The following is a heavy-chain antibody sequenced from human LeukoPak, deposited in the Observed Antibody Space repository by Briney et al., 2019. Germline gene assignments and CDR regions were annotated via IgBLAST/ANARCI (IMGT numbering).Heavy chain of an antibody. Sequence: SETLSLTCTVSGGSISSSSYYWGWIRQPPGKGLEWIGSIYYSGSTYYNPSLKSRVTISVDTSKNQFSLKLSSVTAADTAVYYCARDKSGAAAGADYWGQGTLVTVSS. D-gene: IGHD6-13*01. J-gene: IGHJ4*02. CDR1: GGSISSSSYY. V-gene: IGHV4-39*07. CDR3: ARDKSGAAAGADY. CDR2: IYYSGST.